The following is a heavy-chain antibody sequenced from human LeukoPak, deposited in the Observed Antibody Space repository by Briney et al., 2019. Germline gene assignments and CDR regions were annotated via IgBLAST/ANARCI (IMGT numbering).Heavy chain of an antibody. Sequence: SETLSLTCAVYGGSLSDYYWSWIRQPPGKGLEWIGTIYYSGSTYYNPSLKSRVTISVDTSKNQFSLNLSSLTAADTAVYYCARDYRGTYPPGYFDYWGQGTLVTVSS. D-gene: IGHD3-16*02. CDR1: GGSLSDYY. V-gene: IGHV4-34*11. CDR2: IYYSGST. J-gene: IGHJ4*02. CDR3: ARDYRGTYPPGYFDY.